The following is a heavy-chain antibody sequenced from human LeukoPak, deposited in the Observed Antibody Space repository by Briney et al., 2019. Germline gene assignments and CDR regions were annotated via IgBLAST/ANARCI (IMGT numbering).Heavy chain of an antibody. CDR2: TSFVGTNK. Sequence: GGSLRLSRARSGVTLNFFALHSVRQAPGEGLGWVAVTSFVGTNKYYADSVRGRFTISRDNSNNTVYLQMNSLRADDTAVYYCARDPIYDSGSHSTSQGMDVWGQGTTVTVSS. CDR3: ARDPIYDSGSHSTSQGMDV. CDR1: GVTLNFFA. V-gene: IGHV3-30-3*01. D-gene: IGHD3-10*01. J-gene: IGHJ6*01.